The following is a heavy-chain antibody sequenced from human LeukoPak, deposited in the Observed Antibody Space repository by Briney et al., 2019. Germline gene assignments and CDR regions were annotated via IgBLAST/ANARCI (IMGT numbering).Heavy chain of an antibody. J-gene: IGHJ5*02. Sequence: SETLSLTCTVSGGSISSYYWSWIRQPPGKGLEWIGYIYYSGSTNYNPSLKSRVTISVDTSKNQFSLKLSSVTAADTAVYYCARDAAISGYGTDNWFDPWGQGTLVTVSS. CDR3: ARDAAISGYGTDNWFDP. CDR2: IYYSGST. CDR1: GGSISSYY. D-gene: IGHD5-12*01. V-gene: IGHV4-59*01.